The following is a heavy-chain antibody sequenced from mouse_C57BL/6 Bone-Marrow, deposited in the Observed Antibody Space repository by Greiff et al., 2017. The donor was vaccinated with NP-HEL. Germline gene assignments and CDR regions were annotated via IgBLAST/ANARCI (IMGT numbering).Heavy chain of an antibody. CDR2: INPGSGGT. Sequence: QLQQSGAELVRPGTSVKVSCKASGYAFTNYLIEWVKQRPGQGLEWIGVINPGSGGTNYNEKFKGKATLTADKSSSTAYMQLSSLTSEDSAVYFCARWDYYYGSSFAYWGQGTLVTVSA. V-gene: IGHV1-54*01. CDR3: ARWDYYYGSSFAY. D-gene: IGHD1-1*01. J-gene: IGHJ3*01. CDR1: GYAFTNYL.